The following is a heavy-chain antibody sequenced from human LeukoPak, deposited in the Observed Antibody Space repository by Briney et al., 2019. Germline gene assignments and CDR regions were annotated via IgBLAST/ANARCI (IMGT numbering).Heavy chain of an antibody. CDR3: ARGFSSSSHYYFDS. Sequence: SETLSLTCTVSGGSISSSSYYWGWIRQSPGKDLEWIGSIYYSGNTYHNPSLKSRVTLSVDTSKNQFSLGLNSVTAADTAVYYCARGFSSSSHYYFDSWGQGTLVTVSS. CDR2: IYYSGNT. CDR1: GGSISSSSYY. D-gene: IGHD6-13*01. V-gene: IGHV4-39*07. J-gene: IGHJ4*02.